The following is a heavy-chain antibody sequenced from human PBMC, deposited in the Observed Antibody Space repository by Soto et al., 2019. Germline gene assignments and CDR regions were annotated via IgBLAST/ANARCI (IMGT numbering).Heavy chain of an antibody. Sequence: SVKVSCKASGGTFSSYAISWVRQAPGQGLEWMGGIIPIFGTANYAQKFQGRVTITADESTSTAYMELSSLRSEDTAVYYCARDSSILTTVTTPWFDPWGQGTLVTVSS. CDR3: ARDSSILTTVTTPWFDP. J-gene: IGHJ5*02. D-gene: IGHD4-17*01. CDR1: GGTFSSYA. CDR2: IIPIFGTA. V-gene: IGHV1-69*13.